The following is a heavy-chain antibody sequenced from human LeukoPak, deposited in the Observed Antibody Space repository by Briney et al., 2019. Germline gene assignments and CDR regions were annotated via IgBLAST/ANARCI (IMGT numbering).Heavy chain of an antibody. CDR2: IYTSGST. V-gene: IGHV4-4*07. CDR3: ARQMGDSSGYYYSL. Sequence: SETLSLTCTVSGGSISSYYWSWIRQPAGKGLEWIGRIYTSGSTNYNPSLKSRVTISVDTSKNQFSLKLSSVTAADTAVYYCARQMGDSSGYYYSLWGQGTLVTVSS. J-gene: IGHJ4*02. CDR1: GGSISSYY. D-gene: IGHD3-22*01.